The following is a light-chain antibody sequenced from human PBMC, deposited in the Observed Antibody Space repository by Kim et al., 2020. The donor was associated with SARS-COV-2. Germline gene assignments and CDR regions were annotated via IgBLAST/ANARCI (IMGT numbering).Light chain of an antibody. CDR1: QSVSSY. J-gene: IGKJ2*03. CDR2: DAS. CDR3: QQRSNLAYS. V-gene: IGKV3-11*01. Sequence: EIVLTQSPATLSLSPGERATLSCRASQSVSSYLAWYQQKPGQAPRLLIYDASNRATGIPARFSGSGSGTDFTLTISSLEPEDFAVYYCQQRSNLAYSFGQGTKLEI.